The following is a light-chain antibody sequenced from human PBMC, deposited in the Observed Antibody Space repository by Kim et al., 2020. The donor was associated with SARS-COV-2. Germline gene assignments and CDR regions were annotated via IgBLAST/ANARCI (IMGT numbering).Light chain of an antibody. CDR3: CSYTTTNTWV. Sequence: QSALTQPASVSGSPGQSITISCTGTSSHAGVYNYVSWYQQHPGKAPKLIIYEVSNRPSGLSNRFSGSKSGSTASLTISGLQAEDEADYYCCSYTTTNTWVFGGGTQLTVL. V-gene: IGLV2-14*01. CDR1: SSHAGVYNY. J-gene: IGLJ3*02. CDR2: EVS.